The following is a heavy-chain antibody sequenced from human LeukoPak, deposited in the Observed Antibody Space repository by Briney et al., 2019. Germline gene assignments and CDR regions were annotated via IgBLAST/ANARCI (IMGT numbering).Heavy chain of an antibody. J-gene: IGHJ3*02. V-gene: IGHV4-30-4*08. Sequence: PSETLSLTRTVSGGSISSGDYYWSWIRQPPGKGLEWIGYIYYSGSTYYNPSLKSRVTISVDTSKNQFSLKLSSVTAADTAVYYCARGESTEAFDIWGQGTMVTVSS. CDR1: GGSISSGDYY. CDR2: IYYSGST. CDR3: ARGESTEAFDI.